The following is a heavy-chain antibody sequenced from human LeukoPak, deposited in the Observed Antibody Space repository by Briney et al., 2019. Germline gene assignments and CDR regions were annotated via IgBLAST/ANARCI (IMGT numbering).Heavy chain of an antibody. V-gene: IGHV1-8*03. D-gene: IGHD5-12*01. Sequence: ASVKVSCKASGYTFTSYEINWVRQATGQGLEWMGWRNPNSGNTGYAQKFQGRVTISRNTSISTAYMELSSLRSEDTAVYYCARDRRVATIGFDYWGQGTLVTVSS. J-gene: IGHJ4*02. CDR2: RNPNSGNT. CDR3: ARDRRVATIGFDY. CDR1: GYTFTSYE.